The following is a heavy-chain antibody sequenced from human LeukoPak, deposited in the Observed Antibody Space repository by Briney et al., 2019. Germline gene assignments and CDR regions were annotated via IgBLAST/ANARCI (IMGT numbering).Heavy chain of an antibody. V-gene: IGHV4-59*01. CDR1: GGSISSYY. Sequence: PSETLSLTCTVSGGSISSYYWSWIRQPPGKGVEWIGYIYYSGSTNYNPSLKSRVTISVDTSKNQFSLKLSSVTAADTAVYYCARGGRIAAAVIDYWGQGTLVTVSS. CDR2: IYYSGST. J-gene: IGHJ4*02. D-gene: IGHD6-13*01. CDR3: ARGGRIAAAVIDY.